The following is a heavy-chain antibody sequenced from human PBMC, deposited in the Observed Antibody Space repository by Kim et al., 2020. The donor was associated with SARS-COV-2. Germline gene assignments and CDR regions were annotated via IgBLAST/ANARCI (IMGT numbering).Heavy chain of an antibody. Sequence: ASVKVSCKSSGYTFTRYGISWLRQAPGQGLDWMGWISAYNGNTNYAKKLQGRVTMTTDTSTSTAYTELRSLRSDDTAVHYCSRENVIVVASDYWGQGTLVTVSS. CDR3: SRENVIVVASDY. D-gene: IGHD3-22*01. J-gene: IGHJ4*02. CDR2: ISAYNGNT. V-gene: IGHV1-18*01. CDR1: GYTFTRYG.